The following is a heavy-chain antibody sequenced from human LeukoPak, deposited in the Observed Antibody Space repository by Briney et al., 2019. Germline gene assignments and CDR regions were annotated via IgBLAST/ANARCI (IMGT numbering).Heavy chain of an antibody. J-gene: IGHJ6*03. CDR3: ARGGYYDSSGYYQKDYYMDV. V-gene: IGHV4-34*01. Sequence: PSETLSLTCAVYGGSFSGYYWSWIRQPPGKGLEWIGEINHSGSTNYNPSLKSRVTISVDTSKNQVSLKLSSVTAADTAVYYCARGGYYDSSGYYQKDYYMDVWGKGTTVTVSS. D-gene: IGHD3-22*01. CDR1: GGSFSGYY. CDR2: INHSGST.